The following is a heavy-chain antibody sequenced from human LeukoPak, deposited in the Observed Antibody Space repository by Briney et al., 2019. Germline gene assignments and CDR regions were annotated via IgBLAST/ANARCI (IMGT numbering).Heavy chain of an antibody. CDR2: IRYDGSNK. D-gene: IGHD6-19*01. CDR1: GFTFSNYG. J-gene: IGHJ6*03. V-gene: IGHV3-30*02. Sequence: GGSLRPSCAASGFTFSNYGMHWVRQAPGKGLEWVAFIRYDGSNKYYADSVKGRFTISRDNSKNTLYLQMNSLRAEDTAVYYCAKDGYSSHYYYYMDVWGKGATVTVSS. CDR3: AKDGYSSHYYYYMDV.